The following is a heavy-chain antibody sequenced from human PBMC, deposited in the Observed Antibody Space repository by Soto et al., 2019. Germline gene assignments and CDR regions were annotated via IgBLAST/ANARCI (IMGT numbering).Heavy chain of an antibody. CDR2: ISGSGTSI. Sequence: WWSXRLSCSASVFTFSIYSINWVRQAPGKGLEWVSSISGSGTSINYADSVKGRFTILRHNAKNSLYLQMNSLRAEDTAVYYCKNYSGNREYLQNWGQGTLVTVSS. D-gene: IGHD1-26*01. V-gene: IGHV3-21*01. CDR3: KNYSGNREYLQN. CDR1: VFTFSIYS. J-gene: IGHJ1*01.